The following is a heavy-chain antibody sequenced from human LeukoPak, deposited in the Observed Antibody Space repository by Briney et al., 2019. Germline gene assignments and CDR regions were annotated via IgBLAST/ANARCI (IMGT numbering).Heavy chain of an antibody. CDR2: IYYSGST. Sequence: SETLSLTCTVSGGSISSSSYYWRWIRQPPAKGLEWIGSIYYSGSTYYNPSLKSRVTISVDTSKNQFSLKLSSVTAADTAVYYCARKGFDWLPYFDYWGQGTLVTVSS. CDR3: ARKGFDWLPYFDY. D-gene: IGHD3-9*01. J-gene: IGHJ4*02. V-gene: IGHV4-39*01. CDR1: GGSISSSSYY.